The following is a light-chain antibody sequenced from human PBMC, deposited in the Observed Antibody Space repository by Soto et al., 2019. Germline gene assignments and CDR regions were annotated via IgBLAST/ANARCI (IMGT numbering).Light chain of an antibody. CDR3: QQSYSIPTWT. Sequence: DIQMTQSPSSLSVSVGDRVTITCRASQNISSYLNWYQQKPGKAPKVLIYAASSLQSGVPSRFSGSGSGTDFTLTISSLQPEDFATYYCQQSYSIPTWTFGQGTKVEIK. CDR2: AAS. CDR1: QNISSY. J-gene: IGKJ1*01. V-gene: IGKV1-39*01.